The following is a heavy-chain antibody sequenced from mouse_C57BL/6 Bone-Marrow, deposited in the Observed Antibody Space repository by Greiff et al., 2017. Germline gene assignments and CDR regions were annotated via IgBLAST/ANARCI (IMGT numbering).Heavy chain of an antibody. Sequence: QVHVKQSGAELAKPGASVKLSCKASGYTFTSYWMHWVKQRPGQGLEWIGYINPSSGYTKYNQKFKDQATLTADKSSSTAYMRLSSLTYEDSAVYYCASDGYYVTFLVAYWGQGTLVTVSA. CDR3: ASDGYYVTFLVAY. CDR1: GYTFTSYW. J-gene: IGHJ3*01. CDR2: INPSSGYT. D-gene: IGHD2-3*01. V-gene: IGHV1-7*01.